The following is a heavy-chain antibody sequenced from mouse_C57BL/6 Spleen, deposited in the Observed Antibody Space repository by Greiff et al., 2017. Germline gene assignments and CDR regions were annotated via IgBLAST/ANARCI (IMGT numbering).Heavy chain of an antibody. V-gene: IGHV10-1*01. CDR3: ERHDSEGPLYGYYALDY. J-gene: IGHJ4*01. CDR1: GFSFNTYA. D-gene: IGHD2-10*02. Sequence: EVKVVESGGGLVQPKGSLKLSCAASGFSFNTYAMNWVRQAPGKGLEWVARIRSKSNNYATYYADSVKDRFTISSDDSESMLYLQMNNLKAEDTAMYYCERHDSEGPLYGYYALDYWGQGTSVTVSS. CDR2: IRSKSNNYAT.